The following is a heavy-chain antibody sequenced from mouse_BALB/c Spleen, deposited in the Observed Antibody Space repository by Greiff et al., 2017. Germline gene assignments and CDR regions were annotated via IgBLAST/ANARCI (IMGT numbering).Heavy chain of an antibody. V-gene: IGHV5-6-4*01. D-gene: IGHD2-4*01. CDR1: GFTFSSYT. Sequence: DVHLVESGGGLVKPGGSLKLSCAASGFTFSSYTMSWVRQTPEKRLEWVATISSGGSYTYYPDSVKGRFTISRDNAKNTLYLQMSSLKSEDTAMYYCTRVYDYDGLYYFDYWGQGTTLTVSS. J-gene: IGHJ2*01. CDR2: ISSGGSYT. CDR3: TRVYDYDGLYYFDY.